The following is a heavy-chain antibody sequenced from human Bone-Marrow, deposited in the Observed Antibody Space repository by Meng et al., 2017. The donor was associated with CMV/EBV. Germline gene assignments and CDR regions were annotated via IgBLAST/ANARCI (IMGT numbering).Heavy chain of an antibody. D-gene: IGHD3-9*01. J-gene: IGHJ6*02. Sequence: GGSLRLSCVASGFTFSTYSMHWVRQAPGKGLEWVAVVWYDGSSKDYADSVKDRFIVSRDNLKKTVYLQMSGLRAEDTAVYYCARDWTLPYYDILTGYYYYYYYGMDVWGQGITVTVSS. CDR2: VWYDGSSK. CDR3: ARDWTLPYYDILTGYYYYYYYGMDV. V-gene: IGHV3-33*01. CDR1: GFTFSTYS.